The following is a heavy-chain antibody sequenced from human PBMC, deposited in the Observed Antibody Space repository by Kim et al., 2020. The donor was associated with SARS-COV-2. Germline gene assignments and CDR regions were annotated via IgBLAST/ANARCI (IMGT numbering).Heavy chain of an antibody. D-gene: IGHD3-3*01. CDR1: GGSISSGVYY. V-gene: IGHV4-31*03. CDR2: IYYSGST. Sequence: SETLSLTCTVSGGSISSGVYYWSWIRQHPGKGLEWIGYIYYSGSTYYNPSLKSRVTISVDTSKNQFSLKLSSVTAADTAVYYCARVVTIFGVVTTIDYWGQGTLVTVSS. J-gene: IGHJ4*02. CDR3: ARVVTIFGVVTTIDY.